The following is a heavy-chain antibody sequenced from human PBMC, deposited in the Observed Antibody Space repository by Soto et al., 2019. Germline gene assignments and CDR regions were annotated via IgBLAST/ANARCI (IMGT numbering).Heavy chain of an antibody. D-gene: IGHD1-1*01. CDR3: ARGLERRSNYYYGMDV. V-gene: IGHV4-59*01. Sequence: QVQLQESGPGLVKPSETLSLTCTVSGGSISSYYWSWIRQPPGKGLEWIGYIYYSGSTNYNPSLKSRVTISVDTSKNQFSLKLSSVTAADTAVYYCARGLERRSNYYYGMDVWGQGTTVTVSS. CDR2: IYYSGST. J-gene: IGHJ6*02. CDR1: GGSISSYY.